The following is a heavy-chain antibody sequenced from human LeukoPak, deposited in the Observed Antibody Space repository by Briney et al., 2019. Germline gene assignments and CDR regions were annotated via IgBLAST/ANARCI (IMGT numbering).Heavy chain of an antibody. Sequence: GGSLRLSCAASGFTFSSYSMNWVRQAPGKGLEWVSSISSSSSYIYYADSVKGRFTISRDNAKNSLYLQMNGLRAEDTAVYYCARDLSSGSFLEPHDAFDIWGQGTMVTVSS. D-gene: IGHD1-26*01. CDR1: GFTFSSYS. CDR2: ISSSSSYI. CDR3: ARDLSSGSFLEPHDAFDI. J-gene: IGHJ3*02. V-gene: IGHV3-21*01.